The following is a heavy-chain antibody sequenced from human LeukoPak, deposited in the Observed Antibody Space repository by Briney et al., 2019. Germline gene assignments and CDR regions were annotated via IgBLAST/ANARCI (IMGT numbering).Heavy chain of an antibody. J-gene: IGHJ4*02. CDR3: ASRRGTGKGFDY. Sequence: GESLKISRKGSGYSFPSYCIGWVRQMPGKGLEWMESIYPGASDTRYSPSFQGQVTISADKSISTAYLQWSSLKASDTAMYYCASRRGTGKGFDYWGQGTLVTVSS. CDR2: IYPGASDT. V-gene: IGHV5-51*01. D-gene: IGHD1-14*01. CDR1: GYSFPSYC.